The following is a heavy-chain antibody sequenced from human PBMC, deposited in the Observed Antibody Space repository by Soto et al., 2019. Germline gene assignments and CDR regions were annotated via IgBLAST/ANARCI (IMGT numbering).Heavy chain of an antibody. V-gene: IGHV4-31*03. CDR1: GGAISSGGYY. D-gene: IGHD3-10*01. J-gene: IGHJ5*02. CDR3: ARERDYYGSGSYYIGYDP. CDR2: IYYSGST. Sequence: SETLSLTCTVSGGAISSGGYYFIGIRQHPWNGLEWIGYIYYSGSTYYNPSLKSRVTISVDTSKNQFSLKLSSVTAADTAVYYCARERDYYGSGSYYIGYDPWGQGTLVTVSS.